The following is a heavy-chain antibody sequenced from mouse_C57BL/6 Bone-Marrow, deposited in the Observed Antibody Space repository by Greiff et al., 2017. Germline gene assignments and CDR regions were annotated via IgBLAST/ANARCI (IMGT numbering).Heavy chain of an antibody. D-gene: IGHD1-1*01. V-gene: IGHV1-82*01. CDR3: ARWGITTVGFDY. Sequence: QVQLQQSGPELVKPGASVKISCKASGYAFSSSWMNWVKQRPGKGLEWIGRIYPGDGDTNYNGKFKGKATLTVDKSSSTADKQLSSLTSEDSAVDFCARWGITTVGFDYWGQGTTLTVSS. J-gene: IGHJ2*01. CDR2: IYPGDGDT. CDR1: GYAFSSSW.